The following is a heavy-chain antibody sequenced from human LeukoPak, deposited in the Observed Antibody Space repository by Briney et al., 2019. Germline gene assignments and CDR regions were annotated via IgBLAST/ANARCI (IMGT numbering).Heavy chain of an antibody. CDR1: GGSFSGYY. D-gene: IGHD3-9*01. CDR3: ARGDLRYFDWLSSYGMDA. J-gene: IGHJ6*04. V-gene: IGHV4-34*01. CDR2: INHSGST. Sequence: SETLSLTCAVYGGSFSGYYWSWIRQPPGKGLEWIGEINHSGSTNYNPSLKSRVTISVDTSKNQFSLKLSSVTAADTAVYYCARGDLRYFDWLSSYGMDAWGKGTTVTVSS.